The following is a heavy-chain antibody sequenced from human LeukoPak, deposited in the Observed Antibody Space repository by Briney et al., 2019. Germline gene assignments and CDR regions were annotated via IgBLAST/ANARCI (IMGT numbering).Heavy chain of an antibody. J-gene: IGHJ4*02. CDR3: ARGSLRYFDWSDHFDY. CDR2: IYPGDSDT. CDR1: GYSFTSYW. D-gene: IGHD3-9*01. V-gene: IGHV5-51*01. Sequence: GESLKISCKGSGYSFTSYWIGWVRQMPGKGLEWMGIIYPGDSDTRYSPSFQGQVTISADKSISTAYLQWSSLKASDTAMYYCARGSLRYFDWSDHFDYWGQGTLVTVSS.